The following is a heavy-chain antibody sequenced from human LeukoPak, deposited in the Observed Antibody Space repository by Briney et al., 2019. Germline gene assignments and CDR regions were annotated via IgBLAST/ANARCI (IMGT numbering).Heavy chain of an antibody. CDR2: VHPGDGDR. CDR3: ARDLFTGWTWDY. V-gene: IGHV1-46*01. J-gene: IGHJ4*02. Sequence: GASVKVSCKASGYIFTSCLMHWVRQAPGQGFEWVGKVHPGDGDRDYAERFQGRPTLTYDLSTTTVYMELTSLRSDDTAVYYCARDLFTGWTWDYWGQGTLLTVSS. CDR1: GYIFTSCL. D-gene: IGHD6-19*01.